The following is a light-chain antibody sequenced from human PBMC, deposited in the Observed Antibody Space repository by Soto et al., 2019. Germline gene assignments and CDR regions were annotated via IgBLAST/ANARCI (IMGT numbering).Light chain of an antibody. CDR1: QSISSY. CDR2: AAS. Sequence: DIQMTQSPSSLSASVGDRVTITCRASQSISSYLNWYQQKPGKAPKLLIYAASSLQSGVPSRFSGSGSGTDFTLTISSLQPEDFATYYCQQSYSTASVYPFGQGTQLEIQ. CDR3: QQSYSTASVYP. J-gene: IGKJ2*01. V-gene: IGKV1-39*01.